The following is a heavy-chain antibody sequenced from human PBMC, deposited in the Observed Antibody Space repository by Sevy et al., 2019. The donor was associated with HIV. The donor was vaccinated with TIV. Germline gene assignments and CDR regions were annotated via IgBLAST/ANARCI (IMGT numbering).Heavy chain of an antibody. J-gene: IGHJ5*02. CDR1: GVSLSGYY. D-gene: IGHD2-21*02. CDR2: VSHSGRT. Sequence: SETLSLTCAVHGVSLSGYYWNWIRQSPGKGLEWIGEVSHSGRTKYNPSLESRVTMELDTSKNQFSLTLDSLTVADTAVYYCARDWGDPSYFDPWGQGTLVTVSS. CDR3: ARDWGDPSYFDP. V-gene: IGHV4-34*01.